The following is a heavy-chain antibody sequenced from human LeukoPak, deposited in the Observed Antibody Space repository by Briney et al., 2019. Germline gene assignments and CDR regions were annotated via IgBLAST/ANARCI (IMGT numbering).Heavy chain of an antibody. CDR2: ISYDGSNK. CDR1: GFTFSSYA. Sequence: GGSLRLSCAASGFTFSSYAMHWVRQAPGKGLEWVAVISYDGSNKYYADSVKGRFTISRDNSKNTPYLQMNSLRAEDTAVYYCARGPNSNWSGLDFWGQGTLLTVSS. CDR3: ARGPNSNWSGLDF. V-gene: IGHV3-30*04. D-gene: IGHD6-6*01. J-gene: IGHJ4*02.